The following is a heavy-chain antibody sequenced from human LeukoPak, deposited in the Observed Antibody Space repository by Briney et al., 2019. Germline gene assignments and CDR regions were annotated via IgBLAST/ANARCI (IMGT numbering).Heavy chain of an antibody. D-gene: IGHD3-10*01. V-gene: IGHV4-59*08. J-gene: IGHJ6*03. CDR3: ARHVRVTMVRGGMRPKTYYYYYYMDV. CDR2: IYYSGST. Sequence: SETLSLTCTVSGGSISSYYWSWIRQPPGKGLEWIGCIYYSGSTNYNPSLKSRVTISVDTSKNQFSLKLSSVTAADTAVYYCARHVRVTMVRGGMRPKTYYYYYYMDVWGKGTTVTISS. CDR1: GGSISSYY.